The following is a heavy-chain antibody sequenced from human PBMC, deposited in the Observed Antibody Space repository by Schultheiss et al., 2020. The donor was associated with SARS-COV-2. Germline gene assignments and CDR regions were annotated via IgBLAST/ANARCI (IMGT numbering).Heavy chain of an antibody. CDR2: IYSGGST. Sequence: GESLKISCAASGFTVSSNYMSWVRQAPGKGLEWVSVIYSGGSTYYADSVKGRFTISRDNAKNMVYLQMSSLRVEDTAVYYCARVGGYCSGGSCYSTGSFDYWGQGTLVTVSS. V-gene: IGHV3-66*01. D-gene: IGHD2-15*01. J-gene: IGHJ4*02. CDR1: GFTVSSNY. CDR3: ARVGGYCSGGSCYSTGSFDY.